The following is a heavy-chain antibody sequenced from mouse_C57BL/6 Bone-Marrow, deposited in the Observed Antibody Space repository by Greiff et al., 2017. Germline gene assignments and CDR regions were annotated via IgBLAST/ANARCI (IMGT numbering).Heavy chain of an antibody. CDR1: GYTFTSYG. J-gene: IGHJ3*01. CDR2: IYPRSGNT. CDR3: ARGFYGYDWFAY. V-gene: IGHV1-81*01. Sequence: VQLQQPGAELARPGASVKLSCKASGYTFTSYGISWVKQRTGPGLEWIGEIYPRSGNTYYNEKFKGKATLTADKSSSTAYMELRSLTSEDSAVYFCARGFYGYDWFAYWGQGTLVTVSA. D-gene: IGHD2-2*01.